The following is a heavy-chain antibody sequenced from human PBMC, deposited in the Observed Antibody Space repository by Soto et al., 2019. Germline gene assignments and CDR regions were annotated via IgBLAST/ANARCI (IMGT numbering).Heavy chain of an antibody. J-gene: IGHJ4*02. V-gene: IGHV1-69*01. Sequence: QVQLVQSGAEVKKPGSSVKVSCKASGGTFSSYAISWVRQAPGQGLEWMGGIIPISGTANYAQKFQGRVTITADESTSTAYMEMSSLRYEDTAVYYCARDADPALYSSGWYYFDYWGQGTLVTVSS. CDR2: IIPISGTA. CDR3: ARDADPALYSSGWYYFDY. CDR1: GGTFSSYA. D-gene: IGHD6-19*01.